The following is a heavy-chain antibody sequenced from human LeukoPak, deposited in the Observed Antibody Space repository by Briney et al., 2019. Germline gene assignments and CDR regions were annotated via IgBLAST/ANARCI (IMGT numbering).Heavy chain of an antibody. CDR2: INHSGST. Sequence: SETLSLTCAVYGGSFSGYYWSWIRQPPGKGLEWIGEINHSGSTNYNPSLKSRVTISVDTSKNQFSLRLSSVTAADTAVYYCARHKSGIDWFDPWGQGTLVTVSS. CDR3: ARHKSGIDWFDP. CDR1: GGSFSGYY. D-gene: IGHD1-14*01. J-gene: IGHJ5*02. V-gene: IGHV4-34*01.